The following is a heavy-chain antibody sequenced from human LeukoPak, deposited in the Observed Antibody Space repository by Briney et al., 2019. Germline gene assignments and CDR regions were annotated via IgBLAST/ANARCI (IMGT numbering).Heavy chain of an antibody. Sequence: SETLSLTCTVSGGSISSYYWSWIRQPAGKGLEWIGRIYSTGSTNYNPSLKSRVTISLDTSKNQFSLRLRSVTAADTAVYYCARQIASAGTAGSDFWGQGALVTVSS. CDR2: IYSTGST. CDR3: ARQIASAGTAGSDF. V-gene: IGHV4-4*07. CDR1: GGSISSYY. J-gene: IGHJ4*02. D-gene: IGHD6-13*01.